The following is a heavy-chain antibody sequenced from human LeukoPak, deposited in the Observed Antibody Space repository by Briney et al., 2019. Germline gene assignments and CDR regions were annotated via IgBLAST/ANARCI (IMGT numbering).Heavy chain of an antibody. Sequence: SETLSLTCTVSGGSISSYYWSWIRQPAGKGLEWIGRIYTSGSTNYNASLKSRVSMSVDTSKNQFSLKLSSVTAADTAVYYCARGKSWPPLYCYYMDVWGKGTTVTVSS. CDR3: ARGKSWPPLYCYYMDV. J-gene: IGHJ6*03. V-gene: IGHV4-4*07. CDR2: IYTSGST. CDR1: GGSISSYY.